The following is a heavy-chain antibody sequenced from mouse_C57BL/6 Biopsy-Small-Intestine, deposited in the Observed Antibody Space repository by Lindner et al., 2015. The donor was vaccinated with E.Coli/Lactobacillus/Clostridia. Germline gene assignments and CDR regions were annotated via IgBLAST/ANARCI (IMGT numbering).Heavy chain of an antibody. J-gene: IGHJ2*01. CDR3: ARDWYYFDY. D-gene: IGHD4-1*01. CDR1: GFTFSDYG. V-gene: IGHV5-17*01. Sequence: VQLQESGGGLVKPGGSLKLSCAASGFTFSDYGMHWVRQAPEKGLEWVAFISSASNTIYYADTVKGRFTISRDNAKNTLFLLMTSLRSEDTVMYFCARDWYYFDYWGQGTTLTASS. CDR2: ISSASNTI.